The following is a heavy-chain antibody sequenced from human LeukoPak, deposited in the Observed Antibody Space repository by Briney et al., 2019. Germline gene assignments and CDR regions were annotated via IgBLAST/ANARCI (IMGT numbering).Heavy chain of an antibody. V-gene: IGHV4-61*05. CDR3: ARDLYFYDNSAKREFDAFDI. J-gene: IGHJ3*02. Sequence: SETLSLTCTVSGVSISSSNSYWGWIRQPPGKGLEWIGYIYYSGSTNYNPSLKSRVTISVDTSKNQFSLKLSSVTAADTAVYFCARDLYFYDNSAKREFDAFDIWGQGTMVTVSS. CDR1: GVSISSSNSY. CDR2: IYYSGST. D-gene: IGHD3-22*01.